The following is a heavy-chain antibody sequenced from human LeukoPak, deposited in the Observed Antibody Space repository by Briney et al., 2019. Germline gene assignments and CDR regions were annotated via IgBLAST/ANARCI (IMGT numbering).Heavy chain of an antibody. CDR1: GFTVSSNY. V-gene: IGHV3-53*01. J-gene: IGHJ6*03. D-gene: IGHD4-23*01. Sequence: GGSLRLSCAASGFTVSSNYMSWVRQAPGKGLEWVSVIDGGGSTYYADSVKGRFTISRDNSRNTLYLQMNSLRAEDTAVYYCARSTVVTGRYYYYYMDVWGKGTTVSVSS. CDR2: IDGGGST. CDR3: ARSTVVTGRYYYYYMDV.